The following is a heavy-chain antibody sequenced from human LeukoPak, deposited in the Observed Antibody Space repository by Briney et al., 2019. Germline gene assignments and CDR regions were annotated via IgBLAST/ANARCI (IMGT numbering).Heavy chain of an antibody. Sequence: GGSLRPSCAASGFTFSNYAMSWVRQAPGKGLEWVSAISGSGGSTYYADSVKGRFTISRDNSKNTLYLQMNSLRAEDTAVYYCAKDAPVNIVVVPAANSWGQGTLVTVS. J-gene: IGHJ4*02. CDR1: GFTFSNYA. CDR2: ISGSGGST. CDR3: AKDAPVNIVVVPAANS. V-gene: IGHV3-23*01. D-gene: IGHD2-2*01.